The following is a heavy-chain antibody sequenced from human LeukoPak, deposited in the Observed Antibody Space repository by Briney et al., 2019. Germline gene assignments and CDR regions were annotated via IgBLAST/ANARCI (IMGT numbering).Heavy chain of an antibody. Sequence: SETLSLTCTVSGDSLRKSTFYWVWIRQPPGKGLEWIGSIYYSGSTNYNPSLKSRVTISVDTSKNQFSLKLSSVTAADTAVYYCAVNLKTRIDWLPDYWGQGTLVTVSS. D-gene: IGHD3-9*01. J-gene: IGHJ4*02. CDR2: IYYSGST. V-gene: IGHV4-39*07. CDR3: AVNLKTRIDWLPDY. CDR1: GDSLRKSTFY.